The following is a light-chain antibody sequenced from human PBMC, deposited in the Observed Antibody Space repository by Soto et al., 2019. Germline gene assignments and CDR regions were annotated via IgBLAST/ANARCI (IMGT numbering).Light chain of an antibody. CDR2: AAS. J-gene: IGKJ2*01. V-gene: IGKV1-39*01. Sequence: DIPMPQSPSSLSASVGDRVTITCRASQGVSAYLLWYPQRQGTAPKLLIYAASNLLSGVPSRFSGSGSGTNFTLTISSLQPEDFATYYGHQSYKTPHTYGQGTKLETK. CDR3: HQSYKTPHT. CDR1: QGVSAY.